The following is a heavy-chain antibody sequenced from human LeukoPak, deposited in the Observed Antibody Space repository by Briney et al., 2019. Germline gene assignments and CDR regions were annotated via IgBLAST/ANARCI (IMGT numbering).Heavy chain of an antibody. J-gene: IGHJ4*02. D-gene: IGHD3-22*01. Sequence: SVKVSCKASGFTFTSSAMQWVRQARGQRLEWIGWIVVGSGNTNYAQKFQERVTITRDMSTSTAYMELSSLRSEDTAVYYCAAVPYYYDSSGYYGSKFDYWGQGTLVTVSS. CDR1: GFTFTSSA. V-gene: IGHV1-58*02. CDR3: AAVPYYYDSSGYYGSKFDY. CDR2: IVVGSGNT.